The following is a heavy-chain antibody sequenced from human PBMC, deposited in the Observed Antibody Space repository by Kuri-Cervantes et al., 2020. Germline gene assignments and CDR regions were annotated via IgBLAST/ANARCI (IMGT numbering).Heavy chain of an antibody. CDR2: ISSNTI. D-gene: IGHD2-8*01. CDR3: ARVLYLDV. Sequence: GESLKISCAASGFTFSTYEMNWVRQAPGKGLEWVSYISSNTIYYAASVKGRFTISRDNAKNSLYLQMNSLRAEDTAVYYCARVLYLDVWGKGTTVTVSS. J-gene: IGHJ6*04. CDR1: GFTFSTYE. V-gene: IGHV3-48*03.